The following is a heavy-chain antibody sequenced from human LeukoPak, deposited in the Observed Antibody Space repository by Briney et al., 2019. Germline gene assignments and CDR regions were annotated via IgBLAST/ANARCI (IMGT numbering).Heavy chain of an antibody. CDR1: GFTFSNAW. V-gene: IGHV3-23*01. CDR3: AKLGGASRIDY. J-gene: IGHJ4*02. CDR2: ISGSGGST. D-gene: IGHD3-16*01. Sequence: GGSLRLSCAASGFTFSNAWMSWVRQAPGKGLEWVSAISGSGGSTYYADSVKGRFTISRDNSKNTLYLQMNSLRAEDTAVYYCAKLGGASRIDYWGQGTLVTVSS.